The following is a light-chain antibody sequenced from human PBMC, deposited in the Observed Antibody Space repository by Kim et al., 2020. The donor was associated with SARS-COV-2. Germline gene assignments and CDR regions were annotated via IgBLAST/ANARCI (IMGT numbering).Light chain of an antibody. CDR3: SSYTTTSAIA. CDR1: TSDIGGYNY. V-gene: IGLV2-14*03. CDR2: LVT. J-gene: IGLJ2*01. Sequence: QSALTQPASVSGFPGQSITISCTGTTSDIGGYNYVSWYQQHPGRAPKLIIYLVTDRPSGISHRFSGSKSGNTASLTISSLQADDEADYYCSSYTTTSAIAFGRGTQLTVL.